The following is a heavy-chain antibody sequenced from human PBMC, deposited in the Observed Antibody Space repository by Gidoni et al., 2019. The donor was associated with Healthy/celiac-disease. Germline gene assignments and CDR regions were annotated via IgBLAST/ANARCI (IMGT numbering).Heavy chain of an antibody. D-gene: IGHD3-16*02. J-gene: IGHJ3*02. Sequence: QVTLRESGPALVKPTQTLTLTCTFSGFSLSTSGMCVSWIRQPPGKALEWLALIDWDDDKYYSTSLKTRLTISKDTSKNQVVLTMTNMDPVDTATYYCARNTATVWGSYRQRYAFDIWGQGTMVTVSS. CDR2: IDWDDDK. CDR3: ARNTATVWGSYRQRYAFDI. CDR1: GFSLSTSGMC. V-gene: IGHV2-70*01.